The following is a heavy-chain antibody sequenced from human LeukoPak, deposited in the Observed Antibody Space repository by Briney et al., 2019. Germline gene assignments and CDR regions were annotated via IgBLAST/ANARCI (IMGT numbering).Heavy chain of an antibody. Sequence: PGGSLRLSCTASGFIFSSSMHWVRQAPGKGLEFVSAISSNGGSTYYANSVKGRFTISRDTSKNTLYLQMGSLRTEDMAVYYCARGIEHIVVVTGIDYWGQGTLVTVSS. D-gene: IGHD2-21*02. CDR1: GFIFSSS. V-gene: IGHV3-64*01. J-gene: IGHJ4*02. CDR3: ARGIEHIVVVTGIDY. CDR2: ISSNGGST.